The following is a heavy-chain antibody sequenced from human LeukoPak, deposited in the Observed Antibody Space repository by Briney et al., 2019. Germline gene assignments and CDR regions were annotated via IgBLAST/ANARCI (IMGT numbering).Heavy chain of an antibody. CDR1: GGSISSYY. J-gene: IGHJ3*02. Sequence: PSETLSLTCTVSGGSISSYYWSWIRQPPGKGLEWIGYIYYSGSTNYNPSLKSRVTISVDTSKNQFSLKLSSVTAADTAVYYCAREYSSFDDFDIWGQGTMVTVSS. V-gene: IGHV4-59*01. CDR2: IYYSGST. CDR3: AREYSSFDDFDI. D-gene: IGHD6-6*01.